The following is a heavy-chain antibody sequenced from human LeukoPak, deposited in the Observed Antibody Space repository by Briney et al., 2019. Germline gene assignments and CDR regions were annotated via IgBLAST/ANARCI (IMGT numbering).Heavy chain of an antibody. CDR2: ISSSSDYI. CDR1: GFTFSGYS. D-gene: IGHD2-2*01. Sequence: PGGSLRLSCAASGFTFSGYSMNWVRQAPGKGLEWVSSISSSSDYIFYADLVKGRFTISRDNAKNSLYLQMNSLGAEDTAVYYCASDLPAATSWGQGTLVTVSS. CDR3: ASDLPAATS. V-gene: IGHV3-21*01. J-gene: IGHJ4*02.